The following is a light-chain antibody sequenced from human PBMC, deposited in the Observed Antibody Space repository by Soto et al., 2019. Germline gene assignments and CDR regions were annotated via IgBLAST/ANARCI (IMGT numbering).Light chain of an antibody. Sequence: EVVLTQSPGTLSLSPGERATLSCRTSQTIDNNYLGWYQQKSGQAPRLLIYDASNRATGIPDRFSGSGSGTDFILTISGLEPEDFAVYYCQHFGNAPKAFGQGTKVEVK. CDR3: QHFGNAPKA. J-gene: IGKJ1*01. CDR1: QTIDNNY. V-gene: IGKV3-20*01. CDR2: DAS.